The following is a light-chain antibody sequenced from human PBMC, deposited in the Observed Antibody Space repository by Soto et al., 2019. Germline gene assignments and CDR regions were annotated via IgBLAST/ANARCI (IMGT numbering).Light chain of an antibody. V-gene: IGKV1-5*03. Sequence: DIQMTQSPSTLSAPVGDRVTITCRASQTIINWLAWYQQKPGKAPKLLIYKASTLEGEVPSRFSGSGSETDFTLTINSLHPDDSATYYCQQSYSTPWTFGQGTKVDIK. CDR1: QTIINW. J-gene: IGKJ1*01. CDR3: QQSYSTPWT. CDR2: KAS.